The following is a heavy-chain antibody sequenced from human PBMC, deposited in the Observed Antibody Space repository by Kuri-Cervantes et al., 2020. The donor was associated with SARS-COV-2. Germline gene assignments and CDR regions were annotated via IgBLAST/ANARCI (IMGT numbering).Heavy chain of an antibody. CDR2: IWYDGSNK. V-gene: IGHV3-33*01. CDR1: GFTFSSYG. Sequence: GESLKISCAASGFTFSSYGMHWVRQAPGKGLERVAVIWYDGSNKYYADSVKGRFTIPRDNAKNTLYLQMNSLRAEDTAVYYCARGYDSSGYSLDYWGQGTLVTVSS. D-gene: IGHD3-22*01. CDR3: ARGYDSSGYSLDY. J-gene: IGHJ4*02.